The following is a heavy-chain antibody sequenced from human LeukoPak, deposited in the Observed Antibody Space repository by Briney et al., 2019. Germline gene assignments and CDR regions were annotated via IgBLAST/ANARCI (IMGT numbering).Heavy chain of an antibody. J-gene: IGHJ4*02. CDR1: GFTFSSYA. CDR3: AKDNRGYVHWWFDY. D-gene: IGHD2-8*02. CDR2: ISYDGSNK. V-gene: IGHV3-30-3*02. Sequence: SLRLSCAASGFTFSSYAMHWVRQAPGKGLEWVAVISYDGSNKYYADSVKGRFTISRDNAKNSLYLQMNSLRAEDTALYYCAKDNRGYVHWWFDYWGQGTLVTVSS.